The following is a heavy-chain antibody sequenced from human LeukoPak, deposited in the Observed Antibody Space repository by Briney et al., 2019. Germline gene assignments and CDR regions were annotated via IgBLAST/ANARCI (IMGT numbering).Heavy chain of an antibody. CDR1: GYTFTSYG. J-gene: IGHJ3*02. V-gene: IGHV1-18*01. Sequence: ASVKVSCKASGYTFTSYGISWVRQAPGQGLEWMGWISAYNGNTNYAQKLQGRVTMTTDTSTSTAYMELRSLRSDDTAVYYCARSIDSSGYRFSHDAFDIWGQGTMVTVSS. CDR3: ARSIDSSGYRFSHDAFDI. CDR2: ISAYNGNT. D-gene: IGHD3-22*01.